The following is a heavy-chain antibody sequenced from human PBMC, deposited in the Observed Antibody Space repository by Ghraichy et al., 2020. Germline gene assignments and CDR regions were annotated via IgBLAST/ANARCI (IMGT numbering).Heavy chain of an antibody. CDR1: GGSFSGYY. CDR3: ARGPQYYYGSGSYYKRGPFDY. Sequence: SVTLSLTCAVYGGSFSGYYWSWIRQPPGKGLEWIGEINHSGSTNYNPSLKSRVTISVDTSKNQFSLKLSSVTAADTAVYYCARGPQYYYGSGSYYKRGPFDYWGQGTLVTVSS. V-gene: IGHV4-34*01. J-gene: IGHJ4*02. D-gene: IGHD3-10*01. CDR2: INHSGST.